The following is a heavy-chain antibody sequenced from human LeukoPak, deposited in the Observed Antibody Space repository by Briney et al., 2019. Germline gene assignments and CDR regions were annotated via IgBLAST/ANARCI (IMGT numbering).Heavy chain of an antibody. Sequence: PSETLSLTCTVSGGSIGTTSCYWGWIRQPPGKGLEWIGTLYYSGSTYYNPSLKSRVSISLDMSKNQFSLDLTSVTAADTAVYYCARGFPDKVWGNSRPTAGYFQHWGQGTLVTVSS. CDR1: GGSIGTTSCY. CDR3: ARGFPDKVWGNSRPTAGYFQH. D-gene: IGHD3-16*02. CDR2: LYYSGST. J-gene: IGHJ1*01. V-gene: IGHV4-39*01.